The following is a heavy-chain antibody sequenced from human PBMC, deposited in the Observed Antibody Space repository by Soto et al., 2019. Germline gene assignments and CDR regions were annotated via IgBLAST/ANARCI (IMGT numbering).Heavy chain of an antibody. Sequence: SETQSLTCTVSGGSISSDDYYWSWIRQAPGRGLEWIGYIHSSGSIYYNPSLKSRATMSIDTAGNQFSLKVSSVTVADTAVYYCARDLDGLHDDTSGPFPRPGWGQGTLVTVSS. J-gene: IGHJ1*01. CDR3: ARDLDGLHDDTSGPFPRPG. V-gene: IGHV4-30-4*01. D-gene: IGHD3-22*01. CDR1: GGSISSDDYY. CDR2: IHSSGSI.